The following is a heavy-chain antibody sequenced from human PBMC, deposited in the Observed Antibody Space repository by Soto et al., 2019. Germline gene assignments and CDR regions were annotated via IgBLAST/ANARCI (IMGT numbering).Heavy chain of an antibody. CDR3: ARESTTYYYDSSGYYYEGPFDY. V-gene: IGHV4-59*01. Sequence: KSSETLSLACTVSGGSISSYYWSWIRQPPGKGLEWIGYIYYSGSTNYNPSLKSRVTISVDTSKNQFSLKLSSVTAADTAVYYCARESTTYYYDSSGYYYEGPFDYWGQGTLVTVSS. D-gene: IGHD3-22*01. CDR2: IYYSGST. J-gene: IGHJ4*02. CDR1: GGSISSYY.